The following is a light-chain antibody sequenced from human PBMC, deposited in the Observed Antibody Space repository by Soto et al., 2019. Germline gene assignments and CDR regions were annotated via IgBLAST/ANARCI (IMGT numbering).Light chain of an antibody. J-gene: IGKJ1*01. Sequence: IMMTQSPDSLAVSLVERATINCNSSQSVLYSSNNKNYLAWYQQRPGQPPKALIYWASTRESGVPDRFSGSGSGTDFTLTISSLQAEDVAVYYCQQYYTTPWTFGQGTKVDIK. V-gene: IGKV4-1*01. CDR3: QQYYTTPWT. CDR2: WAS. CDR1: QSVLYSSNNKNY.